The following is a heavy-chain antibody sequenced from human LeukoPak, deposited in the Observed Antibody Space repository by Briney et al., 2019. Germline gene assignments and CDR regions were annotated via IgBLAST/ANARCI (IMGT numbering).Heavy chain of an antibody. CDR1: GYTFTRYG. V-gene: IGHV1-18*01. D-gene: IGHD3-16*02. J-gene: IGHJ4*02. CDR3: ATVGELSLLPFDY. CDR2: ISAYNGNT. Sequence: ASVKVSCKASGYTFTRYGLNWVRQAPGQGLEWMGWISAYNGNTDYAQNLQGGLTMTTDTSTSTAYMELSSLRSEDTAVYYCATVGELSLLPFDYWGQGTLVTVSS.